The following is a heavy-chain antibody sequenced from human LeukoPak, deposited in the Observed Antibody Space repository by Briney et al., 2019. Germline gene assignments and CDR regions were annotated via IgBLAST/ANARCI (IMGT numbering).Heavy chain of an antibody. CDR2: IKQDGSEK. V-gene: IGHV3-7*01. Sequence: GGSLRLSCAASGFTFSSYWMSWVRQAPGKGLEWVANIKQDGSEKYYVDSVKGRFTISRDNAKNSLYLQMNSLRAEDTAVYYCARDLCSWIQLCPLDYWGQETLVTVSS. CDR1: GFTFSSYW. D-gene: IGHD5-18*01. J-gene: IGHJ4*02. CDR3: ARDLCSWIQLCPLDY.